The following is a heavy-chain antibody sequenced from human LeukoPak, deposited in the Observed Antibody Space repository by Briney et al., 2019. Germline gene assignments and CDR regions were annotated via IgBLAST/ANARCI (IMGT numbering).Heavy chain of an antibody. D-gene: IGHD6-13*01. CDR3: ARSIAGAGTHWGNWFDP. Sequence: PSETLSLTCTVSGGSISSGGYYWSWIRQHPGKGLEWIGYIYYSGSTNYNPSLKSRVTISVDTSKNQFSLKLSSVTAADTAVYYCARSIAGAGTHWGNWFDPWGQGTLVTVSS. J-gene: IGHJ5*02. CDR2: IYYSGST. CDR1: GGSISSGGYY. V-gene: IGHV4-61*08.